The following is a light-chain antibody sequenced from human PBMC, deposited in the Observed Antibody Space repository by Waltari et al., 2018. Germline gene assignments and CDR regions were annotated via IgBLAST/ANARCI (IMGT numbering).Light chain of an antibody. CDR3: SAWDSNLREYV. CDR1: SNNVGNQG. V-gene: IGLV10-54*04. Sequence: QAGLTQPPSVSKGLRQTATLTCTGNSNNVGNQGAAWLQQHQGQPPRLLSYRNNNRPSGISERFSASRSGNTASLTITGLQPEDEADHYCSAWDSNLREYVFGTGTKVTVL. CDR2: RNN. J-gene: IGLJ1*01.